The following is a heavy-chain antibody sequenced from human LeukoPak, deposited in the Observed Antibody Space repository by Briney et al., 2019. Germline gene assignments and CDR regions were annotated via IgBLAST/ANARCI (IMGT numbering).Heavy chain of an antibody. CDR3: AKDLRGIAAAVAFDY. D-gene: IGHD6-13*01. CDR1: GFTLSSYA. V-gene: IGHV3-23*01. CDR2: ISGSGGST. J-gene: IGHJ4*02. Sequence: PGGSLRLSCAASGFTLSSYAMSWVRQAPGKGLEWVSAISGSGGSTYYADSVKGRFTISRDNSKNTLYLRMNSLRAEDTAVYYCAKDLRGIAAAVAFDYWGQGTLVTVSS.